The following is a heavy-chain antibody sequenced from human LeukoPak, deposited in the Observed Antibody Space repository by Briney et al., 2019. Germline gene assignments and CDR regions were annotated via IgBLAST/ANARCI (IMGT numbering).Heavy chain of an antibody. Sequence: SETLSLTCTVSGGSISSYYWSWIRQPPGKGLEWIGYIYYSGSTYYNPSLRSRVTISADTSKNQFSLKLSSVTAADTAVYYCARWYSSSFDYWGQGTLVTVSS. J-gene: IGHJ4*02. CDR1: GGSISSYY. D-gene: IGHD6-6*01. V-gene: IGHV4-59*08. CDR2: IYYSGST. CDR3: ARWYSSSFDY.